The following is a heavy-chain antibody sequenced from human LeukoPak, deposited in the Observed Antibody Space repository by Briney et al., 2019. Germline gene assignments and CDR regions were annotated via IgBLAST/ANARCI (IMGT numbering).Heavy chain of an antibody. CDR3: ARVVVLMPGNNWFDP. D-gene: IGHD2-8*01. CDR1: GGSINSGGYY. CDR2: IYYSGST. V-gene: IGHV4-30-4*08. Sequence: PSETLSLTCSVSGGSINSGGYYWTWIRQPPGKGLEWIGYIYYSGSTYYNPSLKSRVTISVDTSKNQFSLKLSSVTAADTAVYYCARVVVLMPGNNWFDPWGQGTLVTVSS. J-gene: IGHJ5*02.